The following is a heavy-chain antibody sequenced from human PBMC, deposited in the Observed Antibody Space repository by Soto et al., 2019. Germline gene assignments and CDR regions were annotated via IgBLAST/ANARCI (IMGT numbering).Heavy chain of an antibody. CDR3: ARASAGTNKNWFDP. CDR1: DYAFIDYG. D-gene: IGHD1-7*01. CDR2: ISGYNGNT. J-gene: IGHJ5*02. Sequence: ASVKVSCKASDYAFIDYGISWVRQAPGQGLEWMGWISGYNGNTNYTQKLQGRVTMTTDTSTRTAYMELRSLRSDDTAVDYYARASAGTNKNWFDPWGQGTLVTVSS. V-gene: IGHV1-18*01.